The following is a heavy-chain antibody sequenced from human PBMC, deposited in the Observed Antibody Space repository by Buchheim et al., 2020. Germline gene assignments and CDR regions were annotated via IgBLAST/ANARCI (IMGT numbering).Heavy chain of an antibody. CDR2: MRPRYTDI. Sequence: QEQLVESGGGLVKPGGSLTLSCAASLLTFRDDYMGWVRQSPGKGPEFISFMRPRYTDINYADSVKGRFTISRDEAKLSLLLQMNSRRAEDTAVYYCARLKRAPWHFELWGRGTL. V-gene: IGHV3-11*01. CDR1: LLTFRDDY. CDR3: ARLKRAPWHFEL. J-gene: IGHJ2*01.